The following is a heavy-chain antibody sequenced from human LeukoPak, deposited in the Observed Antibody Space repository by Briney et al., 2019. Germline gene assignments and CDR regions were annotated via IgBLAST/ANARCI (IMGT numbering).Heavy chain of an antibody. J-gene: IGHJ4*02. CDR3: ARDRVDTAMVTTGFYFDY. D-gene: IGHD5-18*01. V-gene: IGHV1-46*01. CDR2: INPSGGST. Sequence: GASVKVSCKASGYTFTSYYMHWVRQAPGQGLEWMGIINPSGGSTSYAQKFQGRVTMTRDTSTSTVYMELSSLRSEETAVYYCARDRVDTAMVTTGFYFDYWGQGTLVTVSS. CDR1: GYTFTSYY.